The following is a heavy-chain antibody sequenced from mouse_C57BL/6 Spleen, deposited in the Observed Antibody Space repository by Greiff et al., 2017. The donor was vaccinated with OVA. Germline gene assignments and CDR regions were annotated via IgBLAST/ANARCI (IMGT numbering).Heavy chain of an antibody. V-gene: IGHV5-4*01. Sequence: EVHLVESGGGLVKPGGSLKLSCAASGFTFSSYAMSWVRQTPEKRLEWVATISDGGSYTYYPDNVKGRFTISRDNAKNNLYLQMSHLKSEDTAMYYCARDNYGSSYDYWGQGTTLTVSS. CDR3: ARDNYGSSYDY. J-gene: IGHJ2*01. CDR2: ISDGGSYT. D-gene: IGHD1-1*01. CDR1: GFTFSSYA.